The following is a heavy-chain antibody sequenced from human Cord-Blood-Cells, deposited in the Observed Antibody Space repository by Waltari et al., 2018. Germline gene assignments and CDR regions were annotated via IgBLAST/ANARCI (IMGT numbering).Heavy chain of an antibody. J-gene: IGHJ3*02. V-gene: IGHV3-7*01. CDR2: RKQDGSEK. D-gene: IGHD6-6*01. CDR1: GFTFSSYW. Sequence: EVQLVESGGGLVQPGGSLRLSCAASGFTFSSYWMSWVRQAPGKGLEWVANRKQDGSEKYYVDSVKGRFTISRDNAKNSLYLQMNSLRAEDTAVYYCASLAAPDAFDIWGQGTMVTVSS. CDR3: ASLAAPDAFDI.